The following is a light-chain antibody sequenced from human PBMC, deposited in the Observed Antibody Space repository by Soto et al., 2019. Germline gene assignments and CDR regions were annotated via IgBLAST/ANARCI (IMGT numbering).Light chain of an antibody. V-gene: IGKV3D-20*02. CDR3: QQRHMWPIT. Sequence: IVLTQSPGTLSLSPGERATLSCRASQSVSSSYLAWYQQKPGQAPRLLIYGASNRATGIPARFSGSGSGTDFTLTISSLEPEDFAVYYCQQRHMWPITFGQGTRLEIK. CDR1: QSVSSSY. CDR2: GAS. J-gene: IGKJ5*01.